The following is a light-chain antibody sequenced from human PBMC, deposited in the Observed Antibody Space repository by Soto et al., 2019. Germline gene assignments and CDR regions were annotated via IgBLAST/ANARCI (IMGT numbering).Light chain of an antibody. Sequence: DIVMTQSPDSLAVSLGERATINCKSSQSVLYSSNNKNYLAWYQQKPGQPPKLLIYWASTRESGVPDRFSGSGSGTDFTLTISSLQDEDVVVYYCQQYYSTPHTFGQGTKLEIK. CDR2: WAS. J-gene: IGKJ2*01. V-gene: IGKV4-1*01. CDR1: QSVLYSSNNKNY. CDR3: QQYYSTPHT.